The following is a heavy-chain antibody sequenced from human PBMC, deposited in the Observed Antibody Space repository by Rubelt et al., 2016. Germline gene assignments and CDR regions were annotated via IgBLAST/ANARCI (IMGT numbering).Heavy chain of an antibody. CDR2: IYYSGST. CDR1: GGSISSSSYY. Sequence: QLQLQESGPGLVKPSETLSLTCTVSGGSISSSSYYWGWIRQPPGKGLEWIGYIYYSGSTNYNPSLMRRVTISVDPSKNQLSRKLSSVTAADTAVYYCAREGGRGDDAFDIWGQGTMVTVSS. J-gene: IGHJ3*02. V-gene: IGHV4-61*05. CDR3: AREGGRGDDAFDI. D-gene: IGHD3-10*01.